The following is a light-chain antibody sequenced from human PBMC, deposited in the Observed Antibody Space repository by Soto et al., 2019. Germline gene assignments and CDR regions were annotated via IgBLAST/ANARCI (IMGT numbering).Light chain of an antibody. CDR1: QIIGSS. CDR2: DAV. Sequence: DIQMTQSPSTLSASVGDRVTITCRASQIIGSSLAWYQQKPGKAPKLLIYDAVSLQSGVPSRFSGSESGTEFTLTISSLQPDDSATYYCQQYYSYPYTLGQGTKLEIK. J-gene: IGKJ2*01. V-gene: IGKV1-5*01. CDR3: QQYYSYPYT.